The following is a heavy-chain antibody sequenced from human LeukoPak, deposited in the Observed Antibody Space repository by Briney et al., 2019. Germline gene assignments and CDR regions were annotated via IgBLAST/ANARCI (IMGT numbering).Heavy chain of an antibody. CDR2: IYHSGST. D-gene: IGHD4-11*01. V-gene: IGHV4-38-2*01. J-gene: IGHJ4*02. Sequence: SETLSLTCAVSGYSISSGYYWGWIRQPPGKGLEWIGSIYHSGSTHYNPSLKSRVTISVDTSKNQFSLKLNSVTAADTAVYYCARNRSMTTTPGFDHWGQGTLVTVSS. CDR1: GYSISSGYY. CDR3: ARNRSMTTTPGFDH.